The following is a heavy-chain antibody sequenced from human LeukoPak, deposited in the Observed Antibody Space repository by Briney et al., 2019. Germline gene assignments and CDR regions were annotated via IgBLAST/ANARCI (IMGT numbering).Heavy chain of an antibody. CDR3: ARGSSLVAGFYYGMGV. Sequence: GGSLRLSCAASGFTFSSYSMNWVRQAPGKGLEWVSSISSSSSYIYYADSVKGRFTVSRDNAKNSLYLQMNGLRAEDTAVYYCARGSSLVAGFYYGMGVWGKGTTVTVSS. V-gene: IGHV3-21*01. CDR1: GFTFSSYS. D-gene: IGHD6-19*01. CDR2: ISSSSSYI. J-gene: IGHJ6*04.